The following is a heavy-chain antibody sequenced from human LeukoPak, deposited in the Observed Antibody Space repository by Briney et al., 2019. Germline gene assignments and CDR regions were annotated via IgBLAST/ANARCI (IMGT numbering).Heavy chain of an antibody. J-gene: IGHJ5*02. D-gene: IGHD3-10*01. CDR1: GYTFTSYY. CDR3: ARAHPYMVRGGWSDP. Sequence: ASVKVSCKASGYTFTSYYMHWVRQAPGQGLEWMGIINPSGGSTGYAQKFQGRVTMTRDTSTSTVYMELSSLRSEDTAVYYCARAHPYMVRGGWSDPWGQGTLVTVSS. CDR2: INPSGGST. V-gene: IGHV1-46*01.